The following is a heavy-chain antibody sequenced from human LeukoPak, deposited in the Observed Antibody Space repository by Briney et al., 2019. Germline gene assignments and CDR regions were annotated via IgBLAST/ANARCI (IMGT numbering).Heavy chain of an antibody. CDR1: GFTFSSYG. V-gene: IGHV3-33*01. CDR3: ARDMERRPEEDIVVVPAASLLMDA. Sequence: GGSLRLSCAASGFTFSSYGMHWVRQAPGKGLEWVAVIWYDGSNKYYADSVKGRFTISRDNSKNTLYLQMNSLRAEDTAVYYCARDMERRPEEDIVVVPAASLLMDAWGQGTTVTVSS. D-gene: IGHD2-2*01. J-gene: IGHJ6*02. CDR2: IWYDGSNK.